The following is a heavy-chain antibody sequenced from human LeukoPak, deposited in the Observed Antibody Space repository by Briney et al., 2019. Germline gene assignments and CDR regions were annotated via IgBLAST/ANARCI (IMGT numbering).Heavy chain of an antibody. D-gene: IGHD1-26*01. CDR1: GFTFSSYA. CDR3: AKVLEKWELLDY. V-gene: IGHV3-23*01. J-gene: IGHJ4*02. Sequence: GGSLRLSCAASGFTFSSYAMSWVRQAPGKGLEWVSAISGSGGSTYYAGSVKGRFTISRDNSKNTLYLQMNSLRAEDTAVYYCAKVLEKWELLDYWGQGTLVTVSS. CDR2: ISGSGGST.